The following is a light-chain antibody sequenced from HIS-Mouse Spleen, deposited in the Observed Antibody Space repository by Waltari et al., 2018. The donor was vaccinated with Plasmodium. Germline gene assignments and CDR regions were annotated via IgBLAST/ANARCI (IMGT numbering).Light chain of an antibody. CDR1: SVPSSHA. CDR2: LNSDGSH. CDR3: QTWGTGFWV. Sequence: QLVLTQSPSASASLGASVKLTCTLSSVPSSHAIAWHPQQPEKGPRYLMKLNSDGSHSKGDGIPDRFSGSSSGAERYLTISSLQSEDEADYYCQTWGTGFWVFGGGTKLTVL. V-gene: IGLV4-69*01. J-gene: IGLJ3*02.